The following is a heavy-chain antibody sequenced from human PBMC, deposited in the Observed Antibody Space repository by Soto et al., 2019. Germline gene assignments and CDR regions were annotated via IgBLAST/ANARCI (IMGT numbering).Heavy chain of an antibody. CDR3: AKNGDYVLEY. CDR2: VFRSGDT. D-gene: IGHD4-17*01. J-gene: IGHJ4*02. CDR1: GDSVSNNKW. Sequence: SETLSLTCAVSGDSVSNNKWWSWVRLSPGKGLEWIGEVFRSGDTNYNPSLKSRVTISMDKSKDEFLLQLKSVTAADTAMYYCAKNGDYVLEYWGQGTLVTVSS. V-gene: IGHV4-4*02.